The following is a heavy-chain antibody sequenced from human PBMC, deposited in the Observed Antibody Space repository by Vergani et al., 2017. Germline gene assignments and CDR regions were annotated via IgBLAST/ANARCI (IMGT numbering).Heavy chain of an antibody. V-gene: IGHV4-39*01. J-gene: IGHJ2*01. CDR3: ASGKYYSDSTTHFRGGYFDV. CDR1: GDSIISRSYY. CDR2: IYNSGNG. Sequence: QMQFQESGPGLVKASETLSLTCTVSGDSIISRSYYLGWIRQPPGKGLEWIGSIYNSGNGDSSSSLKSRVTISADTSKNQFSLRLTSVTAADTAVYYCASGKYYSDSTTHFRGGYFDVWGRGTLVTVPS. D-gene: IGHD1-1*01.